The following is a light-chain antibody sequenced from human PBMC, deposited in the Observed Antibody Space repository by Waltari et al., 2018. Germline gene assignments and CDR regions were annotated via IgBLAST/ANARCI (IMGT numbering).Light chain of an antibody. V-gene: IGKV1-NL1*01. CDR1: QGITNS. Sequence: DIQMTQSPISLSASVGDRVTLTCRASQGITNSLAWYQQKPGQAPELLLYATSRLEGGVPSRFSGSGSGTDYTLTISSLQPEDFATYYCQQYYSTPYTFGQGTRLESK. J-gene: IGKJ2*01. CDR2: ATS. CDR3: QQYYSTPYT.